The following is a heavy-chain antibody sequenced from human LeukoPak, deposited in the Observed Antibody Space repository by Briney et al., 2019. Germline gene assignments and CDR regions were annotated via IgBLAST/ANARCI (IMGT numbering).Heavy chain of an antibody. V-gene: IGHV4-59*08. D-gene: IGHD3-3*01. J-gene: IGHJ4*02. CDR1: GGSISSYY. CDR3: ARLTTKLRFLEWANFDY. CDR2: IYYSGST. Sequence: SETLSLTCTVSGGSISSYYWSWIRQPPGKGLEWIGYIYYSGSTNYNPSLESRVTISVDTSKNQFSLKLSSVTAADTAVYYCARLTTKLRFLEWANFDYWGQGTLVTVSS.